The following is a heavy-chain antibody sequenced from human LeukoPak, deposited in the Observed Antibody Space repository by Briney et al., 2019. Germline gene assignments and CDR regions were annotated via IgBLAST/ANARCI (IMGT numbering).Heavy chain of an antibody. CDR2: ISSSSSYI. CDR3: AKGFMSTVTWDY. V-gene: IGHV3-21*04. D-gene: IGHD4-17*01. Sequence: GGSLRLSCAASGFTFSSYSMNWVRQAPGKGLEWVSSISSSSSYIYYADSVKGRFTISRDNAKNSLYLQMNSLRAEDTAVYYCAKGFMSTVTWDYWGQGTLVTVSS. CDR1: GFTFSSYS. J-gene: IGHJ4*02.